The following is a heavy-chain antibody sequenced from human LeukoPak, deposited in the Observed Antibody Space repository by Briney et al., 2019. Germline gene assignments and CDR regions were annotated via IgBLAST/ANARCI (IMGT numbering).Heavy chain of an antibody. D-gene: IGHD4-23*01. CDR3: ARDTPDKEILHYGGNGGAFDI. CDR1: GFTFSSYS. J-gene: IGHJ3*02. CDR2: ISSSSSYI. Sequence: GGSLRLSCAASGFTFSSYSMNWVRQAPGKGLEWVSSISSSSSYIYYADSVKGRFTISRDNAKNSLYPQMNSLRAEDTAVYYCARDTPDKEILHYGGNGGAFDIWGQGIMVTVSS. V-gene: IGHV3-21*04.